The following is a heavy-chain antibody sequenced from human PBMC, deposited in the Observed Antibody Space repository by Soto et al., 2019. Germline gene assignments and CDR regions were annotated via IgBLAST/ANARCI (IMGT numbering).Heavy chain of an antibody. CDR3: ARGLWFGDLLAYYYMDV. CDR2: MNPNSGNT. V-gene: IGHV1-8*01. Sequence: ASVKVSCKASGYTFTSYDINWVRQATGQGLEWMGWMNPNSGNTGYAQKFQGRVTMTRNTSISTAYMELSSLRSEDTAVYYCARGLWFGDLLAYYYMDVWGKGTKVTVSS. D-gene: IGHD3-10*01. J-gene: IGHJ6*03. CDR1: GYTFTSYD.